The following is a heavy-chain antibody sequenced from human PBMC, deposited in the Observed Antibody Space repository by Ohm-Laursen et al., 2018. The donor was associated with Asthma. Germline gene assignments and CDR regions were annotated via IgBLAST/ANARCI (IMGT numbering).Heavy chain of an antibody. J-gene: IGHJ6*02. D-gene: IGHD2/OR15-2a*01. CDR2: ISTASTFI. V-gene: IGHV3-21*04. CDR1: GFTFSSYG. CDR3: VNFWYYSYGLDV. Sequence: SLRLSCAASGFTFSSYGIHWIRQAPGKGLEWVASISTASTFIYYADSVRGRFTTSRDNARNSVYPQMNSLRGEDTAVYYCVNFWYYSYGLDVWGQGTTVTVSS.